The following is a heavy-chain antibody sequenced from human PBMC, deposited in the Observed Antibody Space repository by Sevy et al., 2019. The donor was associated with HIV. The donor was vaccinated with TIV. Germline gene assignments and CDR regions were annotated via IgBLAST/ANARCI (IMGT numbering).Heavy chain of an antibody. Sequence: GGSLRLSCAASGFTFSDAWMTWVRQAPGRGLEWVGRIKSNSYGETTDYGSSVKGRFAISRDDSKNMLFLQMNTLKNEDSAVYYRATDRGYWGRDSQYYYVVDAWGQGTTVTVSS. CDR2: IKSNSYGETT. J-gene: IGHJ6*02. CDR1: GFTFSDAW. V-gene: IGHV3-15*01. CDR3: ATDRGYWGRDSQYYYVVDA. D-gene: IGHD5-12*01.